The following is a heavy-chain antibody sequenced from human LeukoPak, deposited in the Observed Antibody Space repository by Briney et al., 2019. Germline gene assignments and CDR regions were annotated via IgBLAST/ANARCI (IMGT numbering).Heavy chain of an antibody. CDR1: GFTFSSYS. V-gene: IGHV3-21*01. Sequence: SGGSLRLSCAASGFTFSSYSMNWVRQAPGKGLEWVSSISSSSSYIYYADSVKGRFTISRDNAKNSLYLQMNSLRAEDTAIYYCARAHGYDFWSGYYGYYGMDVWGQGTTVTVSS. CDR2: ISSSSSYI. CDR3: ARAHGYDFWSGYYGYYGMDV. J-gene: IGHJ6*02. D-gene: IGHD3-3*01.